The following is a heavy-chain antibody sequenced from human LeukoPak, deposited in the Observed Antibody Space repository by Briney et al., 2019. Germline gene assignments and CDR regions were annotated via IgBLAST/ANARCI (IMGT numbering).Heavy chain of an antibody. V-gene: IGHV3-30-3*02. CDR3: AKPYYYDSSGYYLDY. J-gene: IGHJ4*02. CDR2: ISYDGSNK. CDR1: GFTFSSYA. Sequence: PGRSLRLSCAASGFTFSSYAMHWVRQAPGKGLEWVAVISYDGSNKYYADSVKGRFTISRDNSKNTLYLQMNSLRAEDTAVYYCAKPYYYDSSGYYLDYWGQGTLVTVSS. D-gene: IGHD3-22*01.